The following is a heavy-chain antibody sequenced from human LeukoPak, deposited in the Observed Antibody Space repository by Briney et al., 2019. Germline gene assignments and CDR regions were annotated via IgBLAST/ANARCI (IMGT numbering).Heavy chain of an antibody. CDR1: GGSLSSRSTSY. CDR2: MNYGGSS. D-gene: IGHD2-2*03. Sequence: KPSETLSLTCTASGGSLSSRSTSYWSWIRQPPGKGLEWIGSMNYGGSSHYNPSLKSRVTISVDTSKNQFSLKLSSVTAADTAVYYCARSPLGYVRAFDIWGQGTMVTVSS. CDR3: ARSPLGYVRAFDI. V-gene: IGHV4-39*07. J-gene: IGHJ3*02.